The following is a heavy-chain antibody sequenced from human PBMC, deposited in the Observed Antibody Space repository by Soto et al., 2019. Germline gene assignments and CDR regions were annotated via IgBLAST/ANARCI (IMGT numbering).Heavy chain of an antibody. CDR1: GGSLSSGSYY. J-gene: IGHJ2*01. Sequence: SETLSLTCTVSGGSLSSGSYYWSWIRQPPGKGLEWIGYIYYSGSTNYNPSLKSRVTISVDTSKNQFSLKLSSVTAADTAVYYCAYGSGDEECLFALWGRGTLV. CDR3: AYGSGDEECLFAL. CDR2: IYYSGST. D-gene: IGHD1-26*01. V-gene: IGHV4-61*01.